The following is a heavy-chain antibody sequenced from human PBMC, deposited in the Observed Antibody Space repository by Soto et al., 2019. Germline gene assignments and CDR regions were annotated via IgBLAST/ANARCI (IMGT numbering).Heavy chain of an antibody. J-gene: IGHJ4*02. Sequence: GASVKVSCKASGYTFTSYAMHWVRQAPGQRLEWMGWINAGNGNTKYSQKFQGRVTITRDTSASTAYMELSSLRSEDTAVYYCASSYYGSGSYYSPTYYFDYWGQGTLVPVSS. V-gene: IGHV1-3*01. CDR1: GYTFTSYA. D-gene: IGHD3-10*01. CDR2: INAGNGNT. CDR3: ASSYYGSGSYYSPTYYFDY.